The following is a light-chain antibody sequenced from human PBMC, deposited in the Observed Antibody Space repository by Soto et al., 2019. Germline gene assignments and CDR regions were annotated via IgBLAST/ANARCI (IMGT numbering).Light chain of an antibody. V-gene: IGKV1-5*03. CDR1: QSISNC. J-gene: IGKJ1*01. CDR3: QHYYAYWT. Sequence: DIQMTQSPSTLSASVGDRVTITCRASQSISNCLAWYQHKPAKAPKLLIYKASDIESGVPSRFSGTGSGTEFTLTISSLQPYDFATYYCQHYYAYWTFGQGTKVEVK. CDR2: KAS.